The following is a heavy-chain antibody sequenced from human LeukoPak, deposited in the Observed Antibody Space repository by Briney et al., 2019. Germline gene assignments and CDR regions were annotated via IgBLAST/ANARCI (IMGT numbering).Heavy chain of an antibody. J-gene: IGHJ4*02. D-gene: IGHD6-19*01. V-gene: IGHV4-39*07. CDR1: GDSISSSEYY. Sequence: PSETLSLTCTVSGDSISSSEYYWGWIRQPPGKGLEWIGSFYYSGSTYYNPSLKSRVTISLDTSRNQFSLKLSSVTAADTAVYYCARLGSGWPYYFDYWGQGTLVTVSS. CDR3: ARLGSGWPYYFDY. CDR2: FYYSGST.